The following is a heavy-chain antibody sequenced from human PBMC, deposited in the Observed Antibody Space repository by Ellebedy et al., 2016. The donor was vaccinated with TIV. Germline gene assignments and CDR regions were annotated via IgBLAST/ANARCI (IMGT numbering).Heavy chain of an antibody. CDR2: ISGTGDST. CDR1: GFTFSTYW. CDR3: AKAPLEWLLYPLY. V-gene: IGHV3-23*01. J-gene: IGHJ4*02. D-gene: IGHD3-3*01. Sequence: GESLKISCAASGFTFSTYWMTWVRQAPGKGLEWVSAISGTGDSTFYTDSVKGRFTISRDNSKNTVYLQMNSLRVEDTAVYYCAKAPLEWLLYPLYWGQGTLVTVSS.